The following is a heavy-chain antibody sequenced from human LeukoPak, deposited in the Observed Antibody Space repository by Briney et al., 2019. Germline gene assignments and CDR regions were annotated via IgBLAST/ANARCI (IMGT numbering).Heavy chain of an antibody. CDR2: MSTGSSAI. V-gene: IGHV3-48*03. Sequence: GGSLRLSCSASGFSLRKYEMNWVRQAPGKGLEWISYMSTGSSAIYYSDSVEGRFTMSRDNAKNSVHLQMTSLRADDTALYFCXXEPXGXFFGANGFLDLWGQGALVTVSS. J-gene: IGHJ5*02. D-gene: IGHD3/OR15-3a*01. CDR3: XXEPXGXFFGANGFLDL. CDR1: GFSLRKYE.